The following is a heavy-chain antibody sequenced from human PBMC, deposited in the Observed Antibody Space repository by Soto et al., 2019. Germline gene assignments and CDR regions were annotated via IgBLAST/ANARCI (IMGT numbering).Heavy chain of an antibody. CDR1: GFTFSNYW. Sequence: GGSLRLSCAASGFTFSNYWMIWVRQAPGKGLEWVANIKRDGREKFYQDSVKGRFTISRDNAKNSLYLQMNSLRPEDTAVYYCVRDSSPYISGYYLDVFDIWGQGATVTVSS. D-gene: IGHD5-12*01. CDR3: VRDSSPYISGYYLDVFDI. CDR2: IKRDGREK. J-gene: IGHJ3*02. V-gene: IGHV3-7*03.